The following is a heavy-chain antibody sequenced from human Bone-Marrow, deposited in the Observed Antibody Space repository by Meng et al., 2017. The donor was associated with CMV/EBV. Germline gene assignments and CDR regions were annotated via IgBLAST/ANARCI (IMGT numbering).Heavy chain of an antibody. J-gene: IGHJ4*02. CDR3: ARGGQLEQIDY. Sequence: SETLSLTCNVSGGSISSSSYYWGWIRQPPGKGLEWIGSIYYSGSTYYNPSLKSRVTISVDTSKNQFSLKLSSVTAADTAVYYCARGGQLEQIDYWGQGTLVTVSS. CDR2: IYYSGST. V-gene: IGHV4-39*07. CDR1: GGSISSSSYY. D-gene: IGHD1/OR15-1a*01.